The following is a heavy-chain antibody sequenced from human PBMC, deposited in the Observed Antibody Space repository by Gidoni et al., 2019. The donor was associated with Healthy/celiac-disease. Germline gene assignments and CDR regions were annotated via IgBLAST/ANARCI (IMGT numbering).Heavy chain of an antibody. J-gene: IGHJ4*02. V-gene: IGHV3-30*18. CDR2: ISYDGSNK. CDR3: AKNYGSGNFDY. CDR1: GFTFSSYG. D-gene: IGHD3-10*01. Sequence: QVQLVESGGGVVQPGRSLRLSCAASGFTFSSYGMHWVRQAPGKGLEWVAVISYDGSNKYYADSVKGRFTISRDNSKNTLYLQMNSLRAEDTAVYYCAKNYGSGNFDYWGQGTLVTVSS.